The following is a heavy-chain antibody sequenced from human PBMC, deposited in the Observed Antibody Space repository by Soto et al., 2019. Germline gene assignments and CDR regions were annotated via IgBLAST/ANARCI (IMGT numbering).Heavy chain of an antibody. CDR2: IIPVFGTG. D-gene: IGHD3-3*01. J-gene: IGHJ6*02. V-gene: IGHV1-69*06. CDR3: ARDNTDLWSGFYYYYGMDV. Sequence: ASVKVSCKASGGTFSSYAISWVRQAPGQGLEWMGGIIPVFGTGIYGQKLQGRVTITADKSTNTAYMELSSLRSDDTAVYYCARDNTDLWSGFYYYYGMDVWGQGTKVTASS. CDR1: GGTFSSYA.